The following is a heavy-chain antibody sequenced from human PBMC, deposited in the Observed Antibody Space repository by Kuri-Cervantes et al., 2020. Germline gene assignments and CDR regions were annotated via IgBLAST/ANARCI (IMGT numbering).Heavy chain of an antibody. J-gene: IGHJ4*02. Sequence: GSLRLSCTVSGGSVSSGSYYWSWIRQPPGKGLEWIGYIYYSGSTNYNPSLKSRVTISVDTSKNQFSLKLSSATAADTAVYYCARVRDGYNYYFDYWGQGTLVTVSS. CDR1: GGSVSSGSYY. V-gene: IGHV4-61*01. CDR2: IYYSGST. D-gene: IGHD5-24*01. CDR3: ARVRDGYNYYFDY.